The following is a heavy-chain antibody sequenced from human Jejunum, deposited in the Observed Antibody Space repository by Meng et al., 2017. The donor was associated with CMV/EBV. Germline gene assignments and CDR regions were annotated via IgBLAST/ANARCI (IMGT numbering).Heavy chain of an antibody. J-gene: IGHJ4*02. V-gene: IGHV1-69*05. Sequence: CKASGGTFSSYAINWVRQAPGQGLEWMGANIPMFGTTNYAQKFQGRVTFTTGESASTVYMDLSSLRSEDTAIYYCANAHGISSPHFDSWGQGTLVTVSS. CDR1: GGTFSSYA. D-gene: IGHD6-6*01. CDR2: NIPMFGTT. CDR3: ANAHGISSPHFDS.